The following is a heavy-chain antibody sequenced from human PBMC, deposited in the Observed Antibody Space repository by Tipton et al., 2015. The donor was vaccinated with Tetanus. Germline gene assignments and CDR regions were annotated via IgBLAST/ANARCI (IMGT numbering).Heavy chain of an antibody. CDR3: AKDLSPRDYSNYAKYFDN. D-gene: IGHD4-11*01. V-gene: IGHV3-30*18. J-gene: IGHJ4*02. Sequence: SLRLSCAASGFIFSTYGMHWVRQAPGKGLEWVAFISYDGITKYHSDSVKGRFTISRDNSKNTLYLQMNSLRAEDTAVYYCAKDLSPRDYSNYAKYFDNWGQGTLVTVSS. CDR1: GFIFSTYG. CDR2: ISYDGITK.